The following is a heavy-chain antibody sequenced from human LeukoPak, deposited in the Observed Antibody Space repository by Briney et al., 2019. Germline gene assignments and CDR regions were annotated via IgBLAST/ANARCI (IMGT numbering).Heavy chain of an antibody. D-gene: IGHD3-10*01. CDR2: ISPRSGGT. J-gene: IGHJ4*02. V-gene: IGHV1-2*02. Sequence: ASVKVSCKASGYSFTDYYMHWVRQAPGQGLEWMGWISPRSGGTSYAQKFQGRVTMTRDTSINTVDMDLSGLTSDDTAVFYCARGREIHGGSDTKLDDYWGQGTLVTVSS. CDR1: GYSFTDYY. CDR3: ARGREIHGGSDTKLDDY.